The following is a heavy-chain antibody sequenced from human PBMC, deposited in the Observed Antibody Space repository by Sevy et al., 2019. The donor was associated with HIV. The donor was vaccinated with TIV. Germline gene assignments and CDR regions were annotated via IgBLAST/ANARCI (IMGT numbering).Heavy chain of an antibody. CDR3: ARDSGYSIEYSAGGY. V-gene: IGHV3-30-3*01. D-gene: IGHD5-18*01. Sequence: GGSLRLSCAASGLTFSSHAMHWVRQAPGKGLEWVAVISYEAGNTKYYAEAVRGRFTISRDNSKITRYLQMDSLRAEDTAVYYCARDSGYSIEYSAGGYWGQGTLVTVSS. J-gene: IGHJ4*01. CDR1: GLTFSSHA. CDR2: ISYEAGNTK.